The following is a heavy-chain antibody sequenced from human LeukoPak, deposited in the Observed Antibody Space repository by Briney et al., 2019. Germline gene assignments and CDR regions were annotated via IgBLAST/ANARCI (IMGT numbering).Heavy chain of an antibody. D-gene: IGHD6-13*01. Sequence: SQTLSLTCTVSGGSISSGSYYWSWIRQPAGKGLEWIGRIYTSGSTNYNPSLKSRVTMSVDTSKNQFSLKLSSVTAADTAVYYCARGQQLEGYYFDYWGQGTLVTVSS. J-gene: IGHJ4*02. CDR2: IYTSGST. CDR1: GGSISSGSYY. CDR3: ARGQQLEGYYFDY. V-gene: IGHV4-61*02.